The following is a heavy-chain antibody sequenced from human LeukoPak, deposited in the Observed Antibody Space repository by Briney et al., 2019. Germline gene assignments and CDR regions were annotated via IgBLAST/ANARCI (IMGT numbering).Heavy chain of an antibody. CDR2: ISAYNGNT. D-gene: IGHD3-16*01. CDR3: ARAPRGGDYYYYMDV. CDR1: GYTFTSYG. J-gene: IGHJ6*03. Sequence: GASVKVSCKASGYTFTSYGISWVRQAPGQGLEWMGWISAYNGNTNYAQKFQGRVTMTRNTSISTAYMELSSLRSEDTAVYYCARAPRGGDYYYYMDVWGKGTTVTISS. V-gene: IGHV1-18*01.